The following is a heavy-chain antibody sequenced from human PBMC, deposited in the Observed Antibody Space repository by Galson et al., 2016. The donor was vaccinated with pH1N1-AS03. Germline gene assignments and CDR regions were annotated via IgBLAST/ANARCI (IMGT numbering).Heavy chain of an antibody. CDR1: GGSISSYY. D-gene: IGHD4-17*01. CDR2: IFYNGTN. Sequence: ETLSLTCTVSGGSISSYYWSWIRQRPGKRLEWIGYIFYNGTNNYNPSLKSRVTISVDTSQNQFSLNLTSVTAADTAVYYCARFPDYGDDVGYWGQGTLVTVSS. CDR3: ARFPDYGDDVGY. J-gene: IGHJ4*02. V-gene: IGHV4-59*08.